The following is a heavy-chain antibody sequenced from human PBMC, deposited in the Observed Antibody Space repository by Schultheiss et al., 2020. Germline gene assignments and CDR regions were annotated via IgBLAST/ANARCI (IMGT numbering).Heavy chain of an antibody. V-gene: IGHV3-11*01. CDR2: ISSSGSTI. J-gene: IGHJ6*03. Sequence: GGSLRLSCAASGFTFSDYYMSWIRQAPGKGLEWVSYISSSGSTIYYADSVKGRFTISRDNAKNSLYLQMNSLRAEDTAVYYCARVGFSLSELWFGELAYYYYYYMDVWGKGTTVIVSS. CDR3: ARVGFSLSELWFGELAYYYYYYMDV. CDR1: GFTFSDYY. D-gene: IGHD3-10*01.